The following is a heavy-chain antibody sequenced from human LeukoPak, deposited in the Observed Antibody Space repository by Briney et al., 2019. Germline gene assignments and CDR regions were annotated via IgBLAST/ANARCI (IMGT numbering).Heavy chain of an antibody. D-gene: IGHD3-22*01. J-gene: IGHJ5*02. CDR3: ARGRTYYYDSSGYYYIPPSVNWFDP. V-gene: IGHV1-8*01. CDR1: GCTFTSYD. Sequence: ASVKVSCKASGCTFTSYDINWVRQATGQGLEWMGWMNPNSGNTGYAQKFQGRVTMTRNTSISTAYMELSSLRSEDTAVYYCARGRTYYYDSSGYYYIPPSVNWFDPWGQGTLVTVSS. CDR2: MNPNSGNT.